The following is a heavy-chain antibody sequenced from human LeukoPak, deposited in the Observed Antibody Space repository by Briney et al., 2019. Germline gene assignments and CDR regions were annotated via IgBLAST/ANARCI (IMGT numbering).Heavy chain of an antibody. CDR1: GFPFSSYS. CDR2: ISSSSSYI. D-gene: IGHD3-22*01. V-gene: IGHV3-21*01. Sequence: GGSLRLSCAASGFPFSSYSMNWVRQAPGKGLEWFSCISSSSSYIFYADSVKVRFTISRDNAANSLYLQMNSLRAEDTAVYDCVTDGADYYDSTGYPIYFDYWGQGTLVTVSS. J-gene: IGHJ4*02. CDR3: VTDGADYYDSTGYPIYFDY.